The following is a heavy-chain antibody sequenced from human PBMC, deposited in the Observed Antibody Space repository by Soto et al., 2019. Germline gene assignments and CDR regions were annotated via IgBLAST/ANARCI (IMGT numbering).Heavy chain of an antibody. D-gene: IGHD3-9*01. Sequence: PSETLSLTRTVSGGSLRGYSGSWIRQSPGKGLEWIGYVYSGGGTNYSPSFMGRVTISVDTTDNQFSLKLNSVTAADTAVYYCAREKTPMSPHYFYYCMDVWGQGTTVTVSS. V-gene: IGHV4-59*01. CDR1: GGSLRGYS. CDR2: VYSGGGT. CDR3: AREKTPMSPHYFYYCMDV. J-gene: IGHJ6*02.